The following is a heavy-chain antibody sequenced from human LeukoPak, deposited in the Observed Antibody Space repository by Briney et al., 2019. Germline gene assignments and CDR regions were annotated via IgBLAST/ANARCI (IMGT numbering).Heavy chain of an antibody. CDR2: SRADDYST. D-gene: IGHD6-13*01. CDR1: GFAFSDSA. V-gene: IGHV3-23*01. Sequence: GGSLRPSCVAPGFAFSDSAMSWVRLTAGKGLEWVSLSRADDYSTYYADSVKGRFTISRDNSKNTMYLQMNSLRAEDTAIYYCASRPSNTWAGPLEFWGQGTLVTVSS. J-gene: IGHJ4*02. CDR3: ASRPSNTWAGPLEF.